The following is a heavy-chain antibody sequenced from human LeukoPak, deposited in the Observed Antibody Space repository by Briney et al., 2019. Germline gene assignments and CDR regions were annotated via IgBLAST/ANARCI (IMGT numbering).Heavy chain of an antibody. CDR1: RFTFNTYA. CDR2: IFPSGGEI. CDR3: ATYRQVLLPFES. Sequence: GGSLRLSCAASRFTFNTYAMSWVRQPPGKGLEWVSSIFPSGGEIHYADSVRGRFTISRDNSKSTLSLQMNSLRAEDTAIYYCATYRQVLLPFESWGQGTLVTVSS. D-gene: IGHD2-8*02. J-gene: IGHJ4*02. V-gene: IGHV3-23*01.